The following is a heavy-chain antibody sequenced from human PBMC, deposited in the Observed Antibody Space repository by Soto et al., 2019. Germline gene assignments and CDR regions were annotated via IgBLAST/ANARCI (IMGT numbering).Heavy chain of an antibody. CDR2: IIPIFGTA. D-gene: IGHD6-13*01. Sequence: QVQLVQSGAEVKKPGSSVKVSCKASGGTFSSYAISWVRQAPGQGLEWMGGIIPIFGTANYAQKFQGRVTITADESTSTAYMELSSLRSEDTAVYYCARDWYSSSWSLYYYYYSGMDVWGQGTTVTVSS. CDR1: GGTFSSYA. J-gene: IGHJ6*02. CDR3: ARDWYSSSWSLYYYYYSGMDV. V-gene: IGHV1-69*01.